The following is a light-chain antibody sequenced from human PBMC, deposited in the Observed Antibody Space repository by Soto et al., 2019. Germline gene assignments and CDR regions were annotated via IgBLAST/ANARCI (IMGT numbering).Light chain of an antibody. J-gene: IGLJ1*01. CDR1: SSDIGDYNY. V-gene: IGLV2-14*01. Sequence: QSALTQPASVSGSPGQSITISCVGTSSDIGDYNYVSWYQQHPGKVPKVIIYDVSNRPSGVSYRFSATKSGNTASLTISGFQVEDEADYYCCSYTRIGTLIFGTGTKVTVL. CDR2: DVS. CDR3: CSYTRIGTLI.